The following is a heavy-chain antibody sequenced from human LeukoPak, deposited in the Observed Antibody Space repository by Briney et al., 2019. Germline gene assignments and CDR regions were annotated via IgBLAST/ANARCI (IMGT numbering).Heavy chain of an antibody. Sequence: PGRSLKLSCAASGFTFSSYAMHWVRQAPGKGLDWVAVISYDGSNKYYADSVKGRFTISRDNSKNTLYLQMNSLRAEDTAVYYCARNDGYNAFDYWGQGTLVTVSS. D-gene: IGHD5-24*01. CDR3: ARNDGYNAFDY. CDR1: GFTFSSYA. V-gene: IGHV3-30-3*01. CDR2: ISYDGSNK. J-gene: IGHJ4*02.